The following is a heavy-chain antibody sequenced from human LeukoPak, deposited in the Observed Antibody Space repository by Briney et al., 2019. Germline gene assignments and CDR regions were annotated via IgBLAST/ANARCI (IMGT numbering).Heavy chain of an antibody. V-gene: IGHV3-11*04. CDR2: ISSSSSTI. CDR1: GFTFSDYY. CDR3: AKALEQLAAAVNWFDP. Sequence: GGSLRLSCAASGFTFSDYYMSWIRQAPGKGLEWVSYISSSSSTIYYADSVKGRFTISRDNSKNTLYLQMNSLRAEDTAVYYCAKALEQLAAAVNWFDPWGQGTLVTVSS. D-gene: IGHD1/OR15-1a*01. J-gene: IGHJ5*02.